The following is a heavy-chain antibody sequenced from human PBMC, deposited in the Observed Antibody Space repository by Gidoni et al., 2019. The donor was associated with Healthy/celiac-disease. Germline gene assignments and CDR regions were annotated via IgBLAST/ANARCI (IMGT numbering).Heavy chain of an antibody. D-gene: IGHD2-2*01. CDR3: AKVYCSSTSCSKYYYYGMDV. CDR1: GFTFDDYA. CDR2: ISWNSGSI. Sequence: EVQLVESGGGLVQPGRSLRLSCAASGFTFDDYAMLWVRQAPGKGLEWVSGISWNSGSIGYADSVKGRFTISRDNAKNSLYLQMNSLRAEDTALYYCAKVYCSSTSCSKYYYYGMDVWGQGTTVTVSS. J-gene: IGHJ6*02. V-gene: IGHV3-9*01.